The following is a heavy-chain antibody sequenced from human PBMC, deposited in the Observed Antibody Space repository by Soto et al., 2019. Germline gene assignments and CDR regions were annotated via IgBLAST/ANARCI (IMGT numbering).Heavy chain of an antibody. CDR1: GGSISSSSYY. Sequence: QLQLQESGPGLVKPSETLSLTCTVSGGSISSSSYYWGWIRQPPGKGLEWIGSIYYSGRTYYNPSLKSRVTVSVDTSKNQFSLELSSVTAADTAVYYCARRITMVRGVIGYYYYYYMDVWGKGTTVTVSS. CDR2: IYYSGRT. V-gene: IGHV4-39*01. CDR3: ARRITMVRGVIGYYYYYYMDV. J-gene: IGHJ6*03. D-gene: IGHD3-10*01.